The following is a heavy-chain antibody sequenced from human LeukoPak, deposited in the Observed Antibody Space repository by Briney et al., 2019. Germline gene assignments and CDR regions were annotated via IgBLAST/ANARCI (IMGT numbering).Heavy chain of an antibody. J-gene: IGHJ5*02. V-gene: IGHV3-23*01. CDR3: ARPWGDVSIATWFNP. CDR1: GFTFSSFG. CDR2: ITVSGETT. Sequence: GGSLRLSCAASGFTFSSFGMNWVREGPGKGLEWGSSITVSGETTHYADSVKGRFTISRDNSKNTLYLQINSLRADDTAVYYCARPWGDVSIATWFNPWGQGTLVTVSS. D-gene: IGHD3-16*01.